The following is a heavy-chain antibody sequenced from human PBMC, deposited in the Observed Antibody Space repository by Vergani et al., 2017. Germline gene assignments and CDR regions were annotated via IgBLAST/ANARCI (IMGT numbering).Heavy chain of an antibody. J-gene: IGHJ4*02. CDR2: ISVRSNYI. V-gene: IGHV3-21*06. D-gene: IGHD3-9*01. Sequence: EVQLQESGGGLVKPGGSLRVSCAASGFSFSTYSINWVRQAPGKGLEWVSSISVRSNYIYYADSLKGRFTISRDNSKNSVYLQMNSLRAEDTAVYYCARDVVLRCFDWLPLTRDSFGMDYWGQGTLVTVSS. CDR3: ARDVVLRCFDWLPLTRDSFGMDY. CDR1: GFSFSTYS.